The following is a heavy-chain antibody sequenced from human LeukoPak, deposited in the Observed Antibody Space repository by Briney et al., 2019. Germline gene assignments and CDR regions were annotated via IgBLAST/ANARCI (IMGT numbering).Heavy chain of an antibody. J-gene: IGHJ4*02. Sequence: SETLSLTCAVYGGSFSGYYWSWIRQPPGKGLEWIGEINHSGSTNYNPSLKSRVTISVDTSKNQFSLKLSSVTAADTAVYYCARRIRRIAAAAPDYWGQGTLVTVSS. CDR1: GGSFSGYY. V-gene: IGHV4-34*01. D-gene: IGHD6-13*01. CDR2: INHSGST. CDR3: ARRIRRIAAAAPDY.